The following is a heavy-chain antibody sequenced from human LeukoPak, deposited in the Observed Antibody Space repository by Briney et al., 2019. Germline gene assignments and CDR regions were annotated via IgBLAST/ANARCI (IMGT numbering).Heavy chain of an antibody. CDR1: GGSISSYY. D-gene: IGHD3-10*01. J-gene: IGHJ4*02. V-gene: IGHV4-4*07. Sequence: SETLSLTCTVSGGSISSYYWSWIRQPAGKGLEWIGRIYTSGSTNYNPSLKSRVTMSVDTSKNQFSLKLSSVTAAYTAVYYCATTQDTSISYGPHFDYWGQGTLVTVSS. CDR3: ATTQDTSISYGPHFDY. CDR2: IYTSGST.